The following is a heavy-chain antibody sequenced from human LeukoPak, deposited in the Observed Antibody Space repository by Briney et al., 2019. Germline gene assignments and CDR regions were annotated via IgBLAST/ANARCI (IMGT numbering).Heavy chain of an antibody. D-gene: IGHD6-13*01. V-gene: IGHV3-66*01. CDR1: GFTFSNYA. Sequence: GGSLRLSCAASGFTFSNYAMSWVRQAPGKGLEWVSVIYSGGSTYYADSVKGRFTISRDNAKNSLYLQMNSLRVEDTAVYDCARYSSSWYGNTRFYYYYYMDVWGKGTTVTVSS. J-gene: IGHJ6*03. CDR2: IYSGGST. CDR3: ARYSSSWYGNTRFYYYYYMDV.